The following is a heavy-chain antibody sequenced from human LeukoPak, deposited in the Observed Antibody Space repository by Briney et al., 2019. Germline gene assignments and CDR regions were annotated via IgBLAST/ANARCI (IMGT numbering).Heavy chain of an antibody. J-gene: IGHJ4*02. CDR2: IVVGSGNT. CDR1: GFTFTSSA. D-gene: IGHD1-26*01. V-gene: IGHV1-58*01. CDR3: ARVGVESGSYGFDY. Sequence: SVKVSCKASGFTFTSSAVQWVRQARGQRLEWIGWIVVGSGNTNYAQKFQERVTITRDMSTSTAYMELSSLRSEDTAVYYCARVGVESGSYGFDYWGQGTLVTVSS.